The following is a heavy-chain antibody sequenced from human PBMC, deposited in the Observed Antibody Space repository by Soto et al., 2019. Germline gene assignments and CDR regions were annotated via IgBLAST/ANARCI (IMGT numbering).Heavy chain of an antibody. J-gene: IGHJ3*02. CDR3: AKDREYYDFWSGYYRARDDAFDI. V-gene: IGHV3-23*01. D-gene: IGHD3-3*01. CDR2: ISGSGGST. Sequence: GGSLRLSCAASGFTFSSYAMSWVRQAPGKGLEWVSAISGSGGSTYYADSVKGRFTISRDNSKNTLYLQMNSLRAEDTAVYYCAKDREYYDFWSGYYRARDDAFDIWGQGTMVTVSS. CDR1: GFTFSSYA.